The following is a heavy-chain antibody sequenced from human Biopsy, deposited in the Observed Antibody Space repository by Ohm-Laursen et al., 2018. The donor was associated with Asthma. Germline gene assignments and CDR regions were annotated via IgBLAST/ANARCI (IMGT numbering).Heavy chain of an antibody. V-gene: IGHV4-59*01. CDR2: IHYSGST. D-gene: IGHD2-15*01. CDR3: AGFCSGGNCPDH. Sequence: GTLSLTCSVSGVSISSDYWSWIRQPPGKGLEWIGNIHYSGSTYSNPSLKSRVTISVDTSKKQISLRLSSVIAADTVVYYCAGFCSGGNCPDHWGQGTLVTVSS. J-gene: IGHJ4*02. CDR1: GVSISSDY.